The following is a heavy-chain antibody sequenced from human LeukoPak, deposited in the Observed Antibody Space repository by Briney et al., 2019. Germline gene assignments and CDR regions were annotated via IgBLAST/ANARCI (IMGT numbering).Heavy chain of an antibody. D-gene: IGHD3-3*01. CDR1: GFTFSSYW. Sequence: GSLRLSCAASGFTFSSYWMSWVRQAPGKGLEWVANIKQDGSEKYYVDSVKGRFTISRDNPKNSLYLQMNSLKASDTAMYYCARVFTIFGVVLETEELDHFDYWGQGTLVTVSS. CDR2: IKQDGSEK. V-gene: IGHV3-7*03. J-gene: IGHJ4*02. CDR3: ARVFTIFGVVLETEELDHFDY.